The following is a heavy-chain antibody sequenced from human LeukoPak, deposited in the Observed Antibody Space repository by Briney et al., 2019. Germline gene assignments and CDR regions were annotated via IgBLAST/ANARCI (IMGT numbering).Heavy chain of an antibody. V-gene: IGHV1-18*01. CDR2: ISAYNGNT. CDR1: GYTFTSHG. D-gene: IGHD2-2*01. J-gene: IGHJ6*03. CDR3: ARDLTSCYGNGCYYSYMDV. Sequence: GASVKVSCKASGYTFTSHGISWVRQAPGQGLEWMGWISAYNGNTNYAQKLQGRVTMTTDTSTSTAYMDLRSLRSDDTAVYYCARDLTSCYGNGCYYSYMDVWGKGTTVTISS.